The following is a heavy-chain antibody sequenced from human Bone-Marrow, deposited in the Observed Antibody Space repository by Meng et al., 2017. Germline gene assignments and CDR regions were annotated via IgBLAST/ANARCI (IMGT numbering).Heavy chain of an antibody. CDR2: ISGSGGST. Sequence: GESLKISCAASGFTFSSYAMSWVRQAPGKGLEWVSAISGSGGSTYYADSVKGRFTISRDNSKNTLYLQMNSLRAEDTAVYYCARENLRYFDWLYDDAFDIWGQGTMVTVSS. CDR1: GFTFSSYA. V-gene: IGHV3-23*01. D-gene: IGHD3-9*01. J-gene: IGHJ3*02. CDR3: ARENLRYFDWLYDDAFDI.